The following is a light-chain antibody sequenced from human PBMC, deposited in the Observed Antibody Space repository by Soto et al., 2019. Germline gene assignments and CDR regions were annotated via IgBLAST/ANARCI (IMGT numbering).Light chain of an antibody. CDR1: QSVSYTSNSKNL. CDR2: WAS. CDR3: HQYCNTPYT. J-gene: IGKJ2*01. V-gene: IGKV4-1*01. Sequence: DIVMTQSPDSLAVSLGERATINCKSSQSVSYTSNSKNLLAWYQQKPGQHPKLLIYWASTRESGVPDRFSGSGSGTDFTLTISSLQAEDVGVYYCHQYCNTPYTFGQGTKLEIK.